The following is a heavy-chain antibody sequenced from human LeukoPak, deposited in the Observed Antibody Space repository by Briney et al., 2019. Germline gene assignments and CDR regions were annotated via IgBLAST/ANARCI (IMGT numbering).Heavy chain of an antibody. D-gene: IGHD4-17*01. CDR3: ARRQTPDCGDPWGAFDI. Sequence: GEALKISCKGSGYSFTSYWNGWVRQMPGEGLGLVWIIYPGDSDNRYSTSFEGQITISANKSISTDYLQWSSLKASDTAMYYCARRQTPDCGDPWGAFDIWGEGTMVTVSS. CDR1: GYSFTSYW. V-gene: IGHV5-51*01. CDR2: IYPGDSDN. J-gene: IGHJ3*02.